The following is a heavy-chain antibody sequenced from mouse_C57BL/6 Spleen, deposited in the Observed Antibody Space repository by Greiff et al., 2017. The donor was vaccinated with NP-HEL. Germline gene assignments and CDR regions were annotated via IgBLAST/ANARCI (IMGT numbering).Heavy chain of an antibody. J-gene: IGHJ2*01. CDR1: GYTFTSYG. CDR2: IYPRSGNT. CDR3: ASGSSQYYFDY. D-gene: IGHD1-1*01. V-gene: IGHV1-81*01. Sequence: QVQLQQSGAELARPGASVKLSCKASGYTFTSYGISWVKQRTGQGLEWIGEIYPRSGNTYYNEKFKGKATLTADKSSSTAYMQLSSLTSEDSAVYFCASGSSQYYFDYWGQGTTLTVSS.